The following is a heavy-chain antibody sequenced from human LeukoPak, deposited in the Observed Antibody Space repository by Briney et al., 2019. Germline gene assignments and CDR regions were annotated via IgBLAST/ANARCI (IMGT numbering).Heavy chain of an antibody. CDR1: GGSINTADYY. V-gene: IGHV4-39*01. J-gene: IGHJ5*02. Sequence: PSETLSLTCTVSGGSINTADYYWGWIRQTPGKGLEWIGSIFYTESTHYGPSLKSRVTISVDTSKNQFSLKLSSVTAADTAVYYCARQVVVVPAAIALGDNWFDPWGQGTLVTVSS. CDR2: IFYTEST. D-gene: IGHD2-2*01. CDR3: ARQVVVVPAAIALGDNWFDP.